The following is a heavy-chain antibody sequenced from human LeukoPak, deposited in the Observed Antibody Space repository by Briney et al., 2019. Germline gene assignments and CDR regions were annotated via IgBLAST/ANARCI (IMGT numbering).Heavy chain of an antibody. D-gene: IGHD3-22*01. CDR1: GGSFSGYY. Sequence: PSETLSLTCAVYGGSFSGYYWSWIRQPPGKGLEWIGEINHSGSTNYNPSLKSRVTISVDTSKNQFSLKLTSVTAADTTVYYCARQNIYDSTPPGYFQDWGQGTLVTVSS. CDR2: INHSGST. J-gene: IGHJ1*01. CDR3: ARQNIYDSTPPGYFQD. V-gene: IGHV4-34*01.